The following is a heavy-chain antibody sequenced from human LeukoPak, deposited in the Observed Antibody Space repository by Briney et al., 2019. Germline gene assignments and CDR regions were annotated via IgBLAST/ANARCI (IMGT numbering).Heavy chain of an antibody. D-gene: IGHD6-13*01. CDR1: GFAFGSEA. CDR3: AQAAPAPYNWFDP. Sequence: PGGSLRLSCAVSGFAFGSEAMSWVRQAPGKGLEWVSAISGSGGSTYYADSVKGRFTISRDNSKNTLYLQMNSLRAEDTAVYYCAQAAPAPYNWFDPWGQGTLVTVSS. J-gene: IGHJ5*02. CDR2: ISGSGGST. V-gene: IGHV3-23*01.